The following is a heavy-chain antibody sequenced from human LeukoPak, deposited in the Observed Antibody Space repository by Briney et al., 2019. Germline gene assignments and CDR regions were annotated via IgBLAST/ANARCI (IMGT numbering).Heavy chain of an antibody. J-gene: IGHJ4*01. Sequence: SETLSLTCTVSGGSISSSSYYWGWIRQPPGKGLEWIGSIYYSGSTYYNPSLKSRVTISVDTSKNQFYLKLSSVTAADTALYFCARDDTYFYDSSGHGFDFWGHGTLVTVSS. CDR3: ARDDTYFYDSSGHGFDF. V-gene: IGHV4-39*07. D-gene: IGHD3-22*01. CDR1: GGSISSSSYY. CDR2: IYYSGST.